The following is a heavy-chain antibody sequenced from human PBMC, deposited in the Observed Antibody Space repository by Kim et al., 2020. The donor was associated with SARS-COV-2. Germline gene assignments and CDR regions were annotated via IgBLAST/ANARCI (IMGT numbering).Heavy chain of an antibody. CDR2: ISAYNGNT. CDR1: GYTFTSYG. J-gene: IGHJ4*02. V-gene: IGHV1-18*04. D-gene: IGHD3-22*01. Sequence: ASVKVSCKASGYTFTSYGISWVQQAPGQGLEWMGWISAYNGNTNYAQKLQGRVTMTTDTSTSTAYMELRSLRSDDTAVYYCARDTRHYYDSSGYYPLCNWGQGTLVTVSS. CDR3: ARDTRHYYDSSGYYPLCN.